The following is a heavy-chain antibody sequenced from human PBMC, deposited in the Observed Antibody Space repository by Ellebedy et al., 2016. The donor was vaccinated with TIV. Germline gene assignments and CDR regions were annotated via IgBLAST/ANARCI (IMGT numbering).Heavy chain of an antibody. J-gene: IGHJ6*02. V-gene: IGHV1-69*13. CDR3: ARHANYGSGSYYRAAMDV. CDR2: IIPIFGTA. Sequence: SVKVSCXASGGTFSSYAISWVRQAPGQGLEWMGGIIPIFGTANYAQKFQGRVTITADESTSTAYMELSSLRSEDTAVYYCARHANYGSGSYYRAAMDVWGQGTTVTVSS. D-gene: IGHD3-10*01. CDR1: GGTFSSYA.